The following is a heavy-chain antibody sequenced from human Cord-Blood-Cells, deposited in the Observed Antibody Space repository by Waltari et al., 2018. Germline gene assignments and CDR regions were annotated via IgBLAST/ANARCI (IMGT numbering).Heavy chain of an antibody. Sequence: EVQLLESGGGLVQPGGSLRLSCAASGFTFSSHAMSWVRPAPGKGLEWVSAISGSGGSTYYADSVKGRFTISRDNSKNTLYLQMNSLRAEDTAVYYCAKIYCSSTSCYDYWGQGTLVTVSS. V-gene: IGHV3-23*01. D-gene: IGHD2-2*01. CDR3: AKIYCSSTSCYDY. J-gene: IGHJ4*02. CDR2: ISGSGGST. CDR1: GFTFSSHA.